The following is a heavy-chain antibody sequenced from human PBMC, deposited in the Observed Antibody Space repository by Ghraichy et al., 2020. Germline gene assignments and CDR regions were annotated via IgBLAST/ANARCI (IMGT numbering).Heavy chain of an antibody. Sequence: GGSLRLSCAASGFTFSSYGMHWVRQAPGKGLEWVAVISYDGSNKYYADSVKGRFTISRDNSKNTLYLQMNSLRAEDTAVYYCAKTTRGTIYDYYYGMDVWGQGTTVTVSS. CDR2: ISYDGSNK. CDR1: GFTFSSYG. J-gene: IGHJ6*02. V-gene: IGHV3-30*18. CDR3: AKTTRGTIYDYYYGMDV. D-gene: IGHD3-9*01.